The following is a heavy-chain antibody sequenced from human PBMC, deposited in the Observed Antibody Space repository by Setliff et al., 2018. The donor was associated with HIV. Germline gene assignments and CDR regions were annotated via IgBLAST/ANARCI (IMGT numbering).Heavy chain of an antibody. V-gene: IGHV4-59*01. CDR3: AREDGSNSHDTFEI. CDR2: IYYTGST. CDR1: GGSISNDY. J-gene: IGHJ3*02. D-gene: IGHD1-1*01. Sequence: SETLSLTCTVSGGSISNDYWHWIRQSPGRGLEWIGYIYYTGSTNYNPSLKSRVAMSVDSSSHQFSLKLTSVTPADTAIYYCAREDGSNSHDTFEIWGQGILVT.